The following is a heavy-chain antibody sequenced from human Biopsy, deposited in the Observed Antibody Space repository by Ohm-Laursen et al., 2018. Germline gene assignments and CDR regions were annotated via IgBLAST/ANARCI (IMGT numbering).Heavy chain of an antibody. D-gene: IGHD4-17*01. J-gene: IGHJ4*02. V-gene: IGHV1-69*06. CDR3: ATLTEDYGASPDS. Sequence: ASVKVSCNASGGSFSDYGLSWVRQAPGRGLEWMGRVIPISNTANYAQNFQDRLTITADRSTNTAYMELNSLRSEDTAVYFCATLTEDYGASPDSWGQGTWSSSPQ. CDR1: GGSFSDYG. CDR2: VIPISNTA.